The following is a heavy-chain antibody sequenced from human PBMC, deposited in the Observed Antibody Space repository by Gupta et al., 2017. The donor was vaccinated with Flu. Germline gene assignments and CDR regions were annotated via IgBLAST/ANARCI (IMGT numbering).Heavy chain of an antibody. J-gene: IGHJ4*02. V-gene: IGHV4-61*02. Sequence: QVQLQESGPGLVKPSQTLSLTCNVSGGSIRSDSFYWNWIRQPAGKGPEWIGRIHTRGNTNYNPSLRSRVTISIDTSKSQFSLKLISVTAADTAVYYCARAPRSSGLNYWGQGIRVTVSA. CDR3: ARAPRSSGLNY. CDR2: IHTRGNT. D-gene: IGHD6-19*01. CDR1: GGSIRSDSFY.